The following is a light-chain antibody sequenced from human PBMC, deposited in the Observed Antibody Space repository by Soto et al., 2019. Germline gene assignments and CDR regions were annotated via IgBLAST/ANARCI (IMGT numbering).Light chain of an antibody. Sequence: DVVMTQSPLSLPVTLGQPASISCRSSQSLLSSNGNTYLNWFQQRPGQSPRRLIYKVSNRDSGVPDRFSGSGSGTDVTLKISRVDAEDVGIYYCMQGSHWPPSTFGQGTKVELK. J-gene: IGKJ1*01. CDR1: QSLLSSNGNTY. CDR3: MQGSHWPPST. CDR2: KVS. V-gene: IGKV2-30*01.